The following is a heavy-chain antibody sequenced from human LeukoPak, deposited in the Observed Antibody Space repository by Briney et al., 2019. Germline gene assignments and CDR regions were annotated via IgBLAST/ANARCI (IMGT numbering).Heavy chain of an antibody. CDR2: ISSSSSYI. D-gene: IGHD5-18*01. CDR3: ARDSIDVDTAMVWSYYDSSGAFDY. V-gene: IGHV3-21*01. Sequence: GGSLRLSCAASGFTFSSYSMNWVRQDPGKGLDWVSSISSSSSYIYYAASVKGRFTISRDNAKNSLYLQMNSLRAEDTAVYYCARDSIDVDTAMVWSYYDSSGAFDYWGQGTLVSVSS. J-gene: IGHJ4*02. CDR1: GFTFSSYS.